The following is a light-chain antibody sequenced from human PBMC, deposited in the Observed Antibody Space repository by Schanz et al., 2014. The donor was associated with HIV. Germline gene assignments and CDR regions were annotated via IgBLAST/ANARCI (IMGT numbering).Light chain of an antibody. V-gene: IGKV3-15*01. Sequence: EIVMTQSPGTLSVSPGERATLSCRASQTVSNNLAWYQQKPGQAPRLLIYGASTRVTGIPARFSGSGSGTEFTLTISSLQSEDFAVYYCQQYYSYPSITFGQGTRLEIK. CDR2: GAS. J-gene: IGKJ5*01. CDR1: QTVSNN. CDR3: QQYYSYPSIT.